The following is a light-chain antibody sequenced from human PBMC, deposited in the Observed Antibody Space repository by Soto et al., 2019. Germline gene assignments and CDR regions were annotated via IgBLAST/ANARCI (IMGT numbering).Light chain of an antibody. V-gene: IGKV3-15*01. Sequence: IVLTQSPATLSLSPGERATLSCRASQSVSSNLAWYQQKPGQAPRLLISGASTRATGVPARFSGRGSGTEFTLTISSLQSEDFAVYYCQQYTTWPPNTFGQGTRLEIK. CDR1: QSVSSN. J-gene: IGKJ5*01. CDR3: QQYTTWPPNT. CDR2: GAS.